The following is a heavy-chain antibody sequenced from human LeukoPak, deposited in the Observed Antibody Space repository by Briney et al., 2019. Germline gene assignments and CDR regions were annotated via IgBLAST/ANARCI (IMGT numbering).Heavy chain of an antibody. CDR1: GFTFSDYY. CDR2: ISSSGSTI. D-gene: IGHD3-22*01. J-gene: IGHJ4*02. CDR3: ARPDYYYDSSGYYFFDY. Sequence: GGSLRLSCAASGFTFSDYYMSWIRQAPGKGLEWVSYISSSGSTIYYADSVKGRFTISRDNAKNSLYLQMNSLRAEDTAVYYCARPDYYYDSSGYYFFDYWGQGTLVTVSS. V-gene: IGHV3-11*04.